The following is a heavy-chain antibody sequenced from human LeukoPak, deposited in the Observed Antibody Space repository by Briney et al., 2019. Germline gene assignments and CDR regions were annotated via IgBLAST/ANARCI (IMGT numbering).Heavy chain of an antibody. CDR2: IIPILGIA. Sequence: ASVKVSCKASGGTFSSYAISWVRQAPGQGLEWMGRIIPILGIANYAQKFQGRVTITADKSTSTAYMEPSSLRSEDTAVYYCARAPYCSSTSCYFRGKDYYYYSMDVWGQGTTVTVSS. V-gene: IGHV1-69*04. D-gene: IGHD2-2*01. J-gene: IGHJ6*02. CDR1: GGTFSSYA. CDR3: ARAPYCSSTSCYFRGKDYYYYSMDV.